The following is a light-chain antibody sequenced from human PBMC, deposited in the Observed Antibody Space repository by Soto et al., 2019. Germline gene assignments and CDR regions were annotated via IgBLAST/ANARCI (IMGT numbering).Light chain of an antibody. V-gene: IGKV3-20*01. CDR1: HSVTSNY. Sequence: EIVLTQSPGTLSLSPGERATLSCRSSHSVTSNYLAWYQQKPGQAPRLLIYDVSSRATGIPARFSGSGSGTDFTLTISRLEPVDFAVYYCQQYGISPTFGQGTKVEIK. CDR3: QQYGISPT. CDR2: DVS. J-gene: IGKJ1*01.